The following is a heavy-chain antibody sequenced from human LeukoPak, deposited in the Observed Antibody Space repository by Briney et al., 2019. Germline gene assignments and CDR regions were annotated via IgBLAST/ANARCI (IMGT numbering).Heavy chain of an antibody. CDR1: GYTLTGYY. D-gene: IGHD2-8*01. J-gene: IGHJ3*02. V-gene: IGHV1-2*02. Sequence: GASVKVSCKASGYTLTGYYMHWVRRAPGQGLEWMGWINPNSGGTNYAQKFQGRITMTRDTSISTAYMELSRLRSDDTAEYYCARLMGSSSEDAFDIWGQGTMVTVSS. CDR3: ARLMGSSSEDAFDI. CDR2: INPNSGGT.